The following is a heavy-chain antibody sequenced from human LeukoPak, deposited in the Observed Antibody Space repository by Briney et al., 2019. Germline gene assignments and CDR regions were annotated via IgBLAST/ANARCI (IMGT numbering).Heavy chain of an antibody. CDR3: AKSGPYYYDSSGYYYIDY. CDR2: ISGSGGST. V-gene: IGHV3-23*01. CDR1: GFTVSSKY. Sequence: GGSLRLSCAASGFTVSSKYMTWVRQAPGKGLEWVSAISGSGGSTYYADSVKGRFTISRDNSKNTLYLQMNSLRAEDTAVYYCAKSGPYYYDSSGYYYIDYWGQGTLVTVSS. D-gene: IGHD3-22*01. J-gene: IGHJ4*02.